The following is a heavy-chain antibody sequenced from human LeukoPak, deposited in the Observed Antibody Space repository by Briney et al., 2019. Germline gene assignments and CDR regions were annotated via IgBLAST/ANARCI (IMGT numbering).Heavy chain of an antibody. J-gene: IGHJ4*02. D-gene: IGHD6-6*01. CDR2: INPNSGGT. CDR3: ARDDSSSSGPDY. CDR1: GYTFTGYY. Sequence: GASVKVSCKASGYTFTGYYMHWVRQAPGQGLEWMGWINPNSGGTNYAQKFQGWVTMSRDASISTAYMELRSLRSDDTAVYYCARDDSSSSGPDYWGQGTLVTVSS. V-gene: IGHV1-2*04.